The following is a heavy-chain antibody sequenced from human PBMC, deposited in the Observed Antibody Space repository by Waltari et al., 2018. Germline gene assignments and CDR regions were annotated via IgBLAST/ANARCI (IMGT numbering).Heavy chain of an antibody. J-gene: IGHJ4*02. CDR3: AKGAGAEVVVLMVYAILPDY. CDR1: GLTFSSYG. V-gene: IGHV3-30*02. CDR2: IRYDGSNK. D-gene: IGHD2-8*01. Sequence: QVQLMESGGGVVQPGGSLRLSCAASGLTFSSYGMSLVRQGPGQGLGWVAFIRYDGSNKYYADSVKGRFTISRDNSKNTLYLQMNSLRAEDTAVYYCAKGAGAEVVVLMVYAILPDYWGQGTLVTVSS.